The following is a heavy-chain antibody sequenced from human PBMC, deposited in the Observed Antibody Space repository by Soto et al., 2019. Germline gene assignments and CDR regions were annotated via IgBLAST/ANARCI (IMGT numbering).Heavy chain of an antibody. CDR2: IYYSGST. J-gene: IGHJ4*02. V-gene: IGHV4-59*01. CDR3: AREVFGYGDSRLHY. D-gene: IGHD4-17*01. CDR1: GGSISSYY. Sequence: SETLSLTCTVSGGSISSYYWSWIRQPPGKGLEWIGYIYYSGSTNYNPSLKSRVTISVDTSKNQFSLKLSSVTAADTAVYYCAREVFGYGDSRLHYWGQGTLVTVS.